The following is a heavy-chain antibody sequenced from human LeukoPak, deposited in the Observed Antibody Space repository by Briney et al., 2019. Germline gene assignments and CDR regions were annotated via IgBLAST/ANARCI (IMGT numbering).Heavy chain of an antibody. CDR3: ARIRGGSGSYYRGYYYYYMDV. CDR2: IDWDDDT. Sequence: SGPALVKPTQTLTLTCTFSGFSLSASGMCVSWIRQPPRKALEWLARIDWDDDTYYSTSLNTRPTISKDTSKNQVVLTMTNMDPVDTATYYCARIRGGSGSYYRGYYYYYMDVWGKGTTVTVSS. CDR1: GFSLSASGMC. D-gene: IGHD3-10*01. V-gene: IGHV2-70*11. J-gene: IGHJ6*03.